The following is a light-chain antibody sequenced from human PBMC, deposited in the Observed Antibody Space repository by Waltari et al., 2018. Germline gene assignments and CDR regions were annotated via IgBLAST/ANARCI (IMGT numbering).Light chain of an antibody. CDR3: QEYYTDSLT. Sequence: DIVMTQSPDSLTVSLGERSTIACKSSQSVLYGPNRTKYISWYQQKSGQPPKLLISWASTRESGVPDRFSGSGSGTEFTLTITDLQAEDVAVYYCQEYYTDSLTFGGGTKVEIK. CDR2: WAS. CDR1: QSVLYGPNRTKY. V-gene: IGKV4-1*01. J-gene: IGKJ4*01.